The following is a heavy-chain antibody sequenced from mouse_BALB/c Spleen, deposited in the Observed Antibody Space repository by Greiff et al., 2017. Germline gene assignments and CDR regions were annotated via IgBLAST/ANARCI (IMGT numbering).Heavy chain of an antibody. CDR2: ISDGGSYT. V-gene: IGHV5-4*02. CDR3: ARGYDGYYYWYFDV. CDR1: GFTFSDYY. J-gene: IGHJ1*01. D-gene: IGHD2-3*01. Sequence: EVKLVESGGGLVKPGGSLKLSCAASGFTFSDYYMYWVRQTPEKRLEWVATISDGGSYTYYPDSVKGRFTISRDNAKNNLYLQMSSLKSEDTAMYYCARGYDGYYYWYFDVWGAGTTVTVSS.